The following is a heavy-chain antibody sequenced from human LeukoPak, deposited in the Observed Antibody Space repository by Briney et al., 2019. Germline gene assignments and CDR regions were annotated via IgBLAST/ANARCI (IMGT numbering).Heavy chain of an antibody. D-gene: IGHD1-26*01. V-gene: IGHV3-7*01. Sequence: GGSLRLSCAASGFAFSNYWMSWVRRAPGKGLEWVANIKGDGSEKYYVDSVKGRFTISRDNAKNSLYLQMNSLRAEDTAVYYCARVPYSGSYLAAFDIWGQGTMVTVSS. CDR2: IKGDGSEK. J-gene: IGHJ3*02. CDR3: ARVPYSGSYLAAFDI. CDR1: GFAFSNYW.